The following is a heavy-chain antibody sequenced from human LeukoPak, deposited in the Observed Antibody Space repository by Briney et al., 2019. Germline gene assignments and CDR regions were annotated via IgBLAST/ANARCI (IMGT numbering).Heavy chain of an antibody. CDR1: EYTFTGYY. CDR3: ARGKRIAARPQYFFFMDV. Sequence: ASVKVSCKASEYTFTGYYTHWVRQAPGQGPECLGWINPNGGDTEYAQKFQGRVTMTRDTSISTAYLELRSLGSDDTAVYYCARGKRIAARPQYFFFMDVWGKGTTVTVSS. J-gene: IGHJ6*03. CDR2: INPNGGDT. D-gene: IGHD6-6*01. V-gene: IGHV1-2*02.